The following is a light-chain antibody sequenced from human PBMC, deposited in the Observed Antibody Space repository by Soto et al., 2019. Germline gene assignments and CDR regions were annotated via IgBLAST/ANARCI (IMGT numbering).Light chain of an antibody. CDR3: QQYDSLPFT. CDR2: DAS. V-gene: IGKV1-33*01. Sequence: DIQMTQSPSSLSASVGDRVAINCQARQDISNFLNWYQQKPGKAPKLLTYDASDLETGVQSRFSGSGSGLDFTINISNLQPEGFAPYCRQQYDSLPFTFGPETKVDFK. J-gene: IGKJ3*01. CDR1: QDISNF.